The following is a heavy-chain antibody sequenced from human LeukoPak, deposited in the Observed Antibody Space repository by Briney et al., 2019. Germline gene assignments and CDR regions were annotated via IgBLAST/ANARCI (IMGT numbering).Heavy chain of an antibody. Sequence: PGGSLRLSCAASGFTFSSYWMSWVRQAPGKGLEWVSYISSTSGTKDYADSVKGRFTISRDSAKNSLYLQMNSLRAEDTAVYYCARALYDSSDSDAFDIWGQGTMVTVSS. CDR2: ISSTSGTK. D-gene: IGHD3-22*01. J-gene: IGHJ3*02. V-gene: IGHV3-48*04. CDR3: ARALYDSSDSDAFDI. CDR1: GFTFSSYW.